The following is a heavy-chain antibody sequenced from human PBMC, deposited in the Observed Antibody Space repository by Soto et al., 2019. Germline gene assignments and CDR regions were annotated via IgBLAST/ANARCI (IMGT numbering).Heavy chain of an antibody. J-gene: IGHJ4*01. CDR2: IYPGDSDT. D-gene: IGHD3-10*01. CDR1: GYSFTTYL. V-gene: IGHV5-51*01. Sequence: KISCKGSGYSFTTYLIAWVRQMPGKGLEWVGIIYPGDSDTRYSPSFEGHVTISVDKSISTAFLQWNSLKASDNAIYYCARHSTSAPKDYWGQGTLVTVSS. CDR3: ARHSTSAPKDY.